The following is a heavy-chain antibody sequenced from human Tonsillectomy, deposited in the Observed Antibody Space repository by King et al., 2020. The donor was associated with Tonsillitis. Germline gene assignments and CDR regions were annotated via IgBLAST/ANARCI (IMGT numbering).Heavy chain of an antibody. CDR1: GGSFSGYY. Sequence: VQLQQWGAGLLKPSETLSLTCAVYGGSFSGYYWSWIRQPPGKGLEWIGEINHSGSTNYNPSLKSRVTISVDTSKNQFSLKLSSVTAADTAVYYCARAPHYDYVWGSFDYWGQGTLVTVSS. D-gene: IGHD3-16*01. CDR3: ARAPHYDYVWGSFDY. V-gene: IGHV4-34*01. J-gene: IGHJ4*02. CDR2: INHSGST.